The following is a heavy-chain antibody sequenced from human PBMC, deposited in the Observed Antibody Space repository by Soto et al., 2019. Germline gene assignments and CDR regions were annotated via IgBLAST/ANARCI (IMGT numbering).Heavy chain of an antibody. Sequence: GGSLGLSCAASRFTFSSYGIHWVRQAPGKGLEWVAVISYDGSNKYYADSVKGRFTISRDNSKNTLYLQMDSLRAEDSAVYYCAKASSSWDGYYYYGMDVWGPGTTVTVSS. D-gene: IGHD6-13*01. V-gene: IGHV3-30*18. CDR2: ISYDGSNK. CDR3: AKASSSWDGYYYYGMDV. J-gene: IGHJ6*02. CDR1: RFTFSSYG.